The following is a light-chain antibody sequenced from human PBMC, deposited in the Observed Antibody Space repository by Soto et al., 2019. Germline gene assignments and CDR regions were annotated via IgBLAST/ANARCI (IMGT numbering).Light chain of an antibody. V-gene: IGKV3-20*01. Sequence: EIVLTQSPGTLSLSPGERATLSCRASQSVRNNYLAWYQQKPGQAPRLLIYDASTRATGIPARFSGSGSGTDFTLTISSLQPEDFATYYCQQLNSYPLTFGGGTKVDI. CDR1: QSVRNNY. J-gene: IGKJ4*01. CDR3: QQLNSYPLT. CDR2: DAS.